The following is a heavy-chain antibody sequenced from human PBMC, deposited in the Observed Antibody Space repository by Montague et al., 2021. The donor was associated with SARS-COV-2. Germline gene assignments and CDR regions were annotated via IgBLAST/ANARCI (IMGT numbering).Heavy chain of an antibody. V-gene: IGHV4-59*01. CDR1: GGSMRRYY. CDR3: ARRGTGNYEILDY. CDR2: IYDSGGA. D-gene: IGHD3-3*01. Sequence: LRLSCAISGGSMRRYYWTWIRQLPGKELEWIGSIYDSGGARYNPSLTSRVSISVDASKNQFSLRVTSVTAADTAVYFCARRGTGNYEILDYWGQGILVTVSS. J-gene: IGHJ4*02.